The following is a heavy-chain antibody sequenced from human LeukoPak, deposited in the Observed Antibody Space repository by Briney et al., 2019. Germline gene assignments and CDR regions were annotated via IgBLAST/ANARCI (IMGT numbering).Heavy chain of an antibody. D-gene: IGHD1-26*01. V-gene: IGHV4-30-2*01. CDR1: GGSISSGGYS. Sequence: SETPSLTCAVSGGSISSGGYSWSWIRQPPGKGLEWIGYIYHSGSTYYNPSLKSRVTISVDRSKNQFSLKLSSVTAADTAVYYCARDRGRSGSYLDYWGQGTLVTVSS. J-gene: IGHJ4*02. CDR2: IYHSGST. CDR3: ARDRGRSGSYLDY.